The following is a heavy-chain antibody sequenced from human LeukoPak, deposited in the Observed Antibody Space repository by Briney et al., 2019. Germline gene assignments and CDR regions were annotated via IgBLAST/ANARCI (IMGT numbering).Heavy chain of an antibody. Sequence: SETLSLTCAVYGGSFGGYYWSWIRQPPGEGLEWIGEILHTGTTNYNPSLKSRVTLAVDTSKRQISLNLNSVTAADTAVYYCARYITMVRDSIRYYFDYWGQGTLVTVSS. V-gene: IGHV4-34*12. D-gene: IGHD3-10*01. J-gene: IGHJ4*02. CDR3: ARYITMVRDSIRYYFDY. CDR1: GGSFGGYY. CDR2: ILHTGTT.